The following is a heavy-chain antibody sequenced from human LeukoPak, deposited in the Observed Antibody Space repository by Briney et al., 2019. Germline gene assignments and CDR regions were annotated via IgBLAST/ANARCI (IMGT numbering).Heavy chain of an antibody. J-gene: IGHJ6*03. CDR3: ARAGYSGYDRGYYMDV. D-gene: IGHD5-12*01. CDR1: GFTFSSYA. Sequence: GGSLRLSCAASGFTFSSYAMHWVRQAPGKGLEWVAVISYDGSNKYYADSVKGRFTISRDNSKNTLYLQMNSLRAEDTAVYYCARAGYSGYDRGYYMDVWGKGTTVTVSS. CDR2: ISYDGSNK. V-gene: IGHV3-30*04.